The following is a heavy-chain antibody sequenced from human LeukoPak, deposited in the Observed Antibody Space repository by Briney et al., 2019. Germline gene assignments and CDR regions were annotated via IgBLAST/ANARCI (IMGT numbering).Heavy chain of an antibody. V-gene: IGHV1-69*13. CDR3: ARAKPPTYYYDSSGYGDY. D-gene: IGHD3-22*01. Sequence: AASVKVSCKASGGTFSSYAISWVRQAPGQGLEWMGGIIPIFGTANYAQKFQGRVTITADESTSTAYMELSSLRSEDTAVYYCARAKPPTYYYDSSGYGDYWGQGTLVTVSS. CDR2: IIPIFGTA. CDR1: GGTFSSYA. J-gene: IGHJ4*02.